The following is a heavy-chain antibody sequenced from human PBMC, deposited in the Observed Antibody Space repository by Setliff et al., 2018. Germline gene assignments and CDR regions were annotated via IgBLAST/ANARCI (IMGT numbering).Heavy chain of an antibody. V-gene: IGHV2-5*01. CDR1: GFSLSTSLVG. D-gene: IGHD2-21*01. J-gene: IGHJ4*02. CDR3: AHIAGGGNSPRHDY. CDR2: IYWNDEK. Sequence: SGPTLVNPTQTLTLTCTFSGFSLSTSLVGVGWIRQPPGRALEWLALIYWNDEKRYSPSLKSRLTITKDTSKNQVVLTMTNMVPVDTATYYCAHIAGGGNSPRHDYWGQGTLVTVSS.